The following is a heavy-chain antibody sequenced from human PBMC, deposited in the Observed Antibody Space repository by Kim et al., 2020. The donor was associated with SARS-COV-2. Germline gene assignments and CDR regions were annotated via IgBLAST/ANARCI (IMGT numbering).Heavy chain of an antibody. Sequence: SETLSLTCTVSGGSISSYYWSWIRQPPGKGLEWIGYIYYSGSTNYNPSLKSRVTISVDTSKNQFSLKLSSVTAADTAVYYCARGLWFGEDGNYYYGMDVWGQGTTVTVSS. CDR1: GGSISSYY. CDR3: ARGLWFGEDGNYYYGMDV. CDR2: IYYSGST. D-gene: IGHD3-10*01. V-gene: IGHV4-59*01. J-gene: IGHJ6*02.